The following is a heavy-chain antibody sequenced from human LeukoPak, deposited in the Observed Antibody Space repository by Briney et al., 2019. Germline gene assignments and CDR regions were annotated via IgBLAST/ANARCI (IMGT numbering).Heavy chain of an antibody. V-gene: IGHV1-69*04. CDR1: GGTFSSYA. Sequence: ASVKVSCKASGGTFSSYAISWVRQAPGQGLEWMGRIIPILGIANYAQKFQGRVTITADKSTSTAYMELSSLGSEDTAVYYCAVPYSSGWYYFDYWGQGTLVTVSS. D-gene: IGHD6-19*01. CDR2: IIPILGIA. CDR3: AVPYSSGWYYFDY. J-gene: IGHJ4*02.